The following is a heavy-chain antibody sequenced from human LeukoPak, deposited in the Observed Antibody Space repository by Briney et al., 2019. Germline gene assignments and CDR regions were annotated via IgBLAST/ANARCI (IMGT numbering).Heavy chain of an antibody. V-gene: IGHV3-9*01. Sequence: GGSLRLSCAASGFTFDDYAMHWVRQAPGKGLEWVSGISWNSGSIGYADSVKGRFTISRDNAKNSLYLQMNSLRAEDTALYYCAKDMLRQWLVPSDYWGQGTLVTVSS. D-gene: IGHD6-19*01. CDR1: GFTFDDYA. CDR2: ISWNSGSI. CDR3: AKDMLRQWLVPSDY. J-gene: IGHJ4*02.